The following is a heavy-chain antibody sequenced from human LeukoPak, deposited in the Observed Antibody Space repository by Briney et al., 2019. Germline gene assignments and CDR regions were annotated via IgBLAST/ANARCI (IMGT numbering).Heavy chain of an antibody. Sequence: GGSLRLSCAASEFSVGSNYMSWVRQAPGKGLEWVSVIYSGGSTYYADSVKGRFTISRDNSKNTLYLQMNSLRAEDTAVYYCAKDGYYDILTGYYFYCYMDVWGKGTTVTISS. CDR1: EFSVGSNY. V-gene: IGHV3-66*01. CDR2: IYSGGST. CDR3: AKDGYYDILTGYYFYCYMDV. J-gene: IGHJ6*03. D-gene: IGHD3-9*01.